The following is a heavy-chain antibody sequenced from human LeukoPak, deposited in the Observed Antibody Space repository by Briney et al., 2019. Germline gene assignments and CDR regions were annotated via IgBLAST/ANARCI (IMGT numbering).Heavy chain of an antibody. D-gene: IGHD3-22*01. CDR1: GYTFTNYN. Sequence: ASVKVSCKASGYTFTNYNINWVRQAPGEGLGWMGWISGYNGNTNYAQKLQGRVTMTTDTSTSTAYMALRSLKSDDTAVYYCASLKNYYDSSGYLVTDAFDIWGQGTMVTVSS. V-gene: IGHV1-18*01. CDR2: ISGYNGNT. CDR3: ASLKNYYDSSGYLVTDAFDI. J-gene: IGHJ3*02.